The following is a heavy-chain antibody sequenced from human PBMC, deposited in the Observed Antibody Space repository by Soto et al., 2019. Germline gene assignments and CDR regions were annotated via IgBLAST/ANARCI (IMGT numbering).Heavy chain of an antibody. J-gene: IGHJ4*02. CDR2: IDWDDDK. D-gene: IGHD6-13*01. Sequence: FGPTLVNPTQTLTLTCTFSGFSLSTSGMRVSWIRQPPGKALEWLARIDWDDDKFYSTSLKTRLTISKDTSKNQVVLTMTNMDPVDTATYYCARTRSLAAAGTFGYWGQRPLGTVSS. V-gene: IGHV2-70*04. CDR1: GFSLSTSGMR. CDR3: ARTRSLAAAGTFGY.